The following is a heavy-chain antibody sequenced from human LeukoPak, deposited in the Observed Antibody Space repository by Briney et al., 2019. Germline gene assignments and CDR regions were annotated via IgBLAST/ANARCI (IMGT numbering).Heavy chain of an antibody. CDR3: AKEGDTAMATYYFDY. CDR1: GFTFSSYG. V-gene: IGHV3-23*01. Sequence: PGGPLRLSCAASGFTFSSYGMSWVRQAPGKGLEWVSAISGSGGSTYYADSVKGRFTISRDNSKNTLYLQMNSLRAEDTAVYYCAKEGDTAMATYYFDYWGQGTLVTVSS. D-gene: IGHD5-18*01. J-gene: IGHJ4*02. CDR2: ISGSGGST.